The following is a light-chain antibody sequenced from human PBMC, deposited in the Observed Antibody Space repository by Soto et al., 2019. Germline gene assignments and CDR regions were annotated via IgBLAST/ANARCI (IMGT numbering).Light chain of an antibody. V-gene: IGKV3-20*01. CDR3: QQNGREPRS. CDR2: DAS. J-gene: IGKJ1*01. Sequence: EMVLTQSPGTLSLSPGERATLSCRASQSVSSIYLAWYQQKPGQAPRLLIYDASSRATGIPDSFSGSGYGTDSTLTISILEPEDFAVYYCQQNGREPRSFGQGTKVEIK. CDR1: QSVSSIY.